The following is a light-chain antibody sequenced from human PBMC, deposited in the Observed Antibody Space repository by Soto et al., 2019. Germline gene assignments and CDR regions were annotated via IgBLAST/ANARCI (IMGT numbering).Light chain of an antibody. CDR3: CSYARSSTVV. J-gene: IGLJ2*01. V-gene: IGLV2-23*02. Sequence: QSALTQPASVSGSPGQSITISCTGTSSDVGRYDLVSWYQQHPGKVPKLIIYEVSKRPSGVSNRFSGSKSGNTASLTISGLQAEDEADYYCCSYARSSTVVFGGGTQLTVL. CDR2: EVS. CDR1: SSDVGRYDL.